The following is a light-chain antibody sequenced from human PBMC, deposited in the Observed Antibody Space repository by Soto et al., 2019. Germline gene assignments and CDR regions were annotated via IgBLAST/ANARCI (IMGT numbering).Light chain of an antibody. CDR3: RSFAGNNNLV. CDR1: SSDVGGYNY. CDR2: EVS. V-gene: IGLV2-8*01. J-gene: IGLJ2*01. Sequence: QSALTQPPSASGSPGQSVTISCTGTSSDVGGYNYVSWYQQHPGKAPKLMISEVSKRPSGVPDRFSGSNSGNTASLTVSGLQAEDGADYYCRSFAGNNNLVFGGGTKLTV.